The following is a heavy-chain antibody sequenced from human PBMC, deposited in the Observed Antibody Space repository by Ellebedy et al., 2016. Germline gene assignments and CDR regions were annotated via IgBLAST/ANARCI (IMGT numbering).Heavy chain of an antibody. Sequence: GESLKISXAASGFGFSSAWMNWVRQAPGKGLEWVARIKSQSDGGATDYAAPVKGRFTISRDDSKNTLYLEMNGLKTGDTAVYYCNKGWFDPWGQGTLVTVSS. CDR1: GFGFSSAW. CDR3: NKGWFDP. J-gene: IGHJ5*02. V-gene: IGHV3-15*01. CDR2: IKSQSDGGAT.